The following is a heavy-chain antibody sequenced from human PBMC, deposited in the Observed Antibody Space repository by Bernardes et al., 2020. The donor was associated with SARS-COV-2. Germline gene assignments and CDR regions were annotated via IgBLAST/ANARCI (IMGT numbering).Heavy chain of an antibody. Sequence: ASVKVSCKTSGYTFTSYAISWVRQAPGQGLEWMGWISGYNGNTKYAQNLQGRVTLTTDTSTTTAYMEVRSLRSDDTAVYYCARDILYAMDVWGQGTTVTVSS. CDR2: ISGYNGNT. V-gene: IGHV1-18*01. J-gene: IGHJ6*02. CDR1: GYTFTSYA. CDR3: ARDILYAMDV. D-gene: IGHD2-21*01.